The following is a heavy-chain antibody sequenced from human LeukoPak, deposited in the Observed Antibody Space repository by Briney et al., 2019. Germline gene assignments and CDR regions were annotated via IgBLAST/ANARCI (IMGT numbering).Heavy chain of an antibody. D-gene: IGHD6-13*01. V-gene: IGHV1-69*01. CDR2: IIPIFGTA. CDR1: GGTFSSYA. J-gene: IGHJ4*02. CDR3: ARDMYSSRRFDY. Sequence: SVKVSCKASGGTFSSYAISWVRQAPGRGLEWMGGIIPIFGTANYAQKFQGRVTITADESTSTAYMELSSLRSEDTAVYYCARDMYSSRRFDYWGQGTLVTVSS.